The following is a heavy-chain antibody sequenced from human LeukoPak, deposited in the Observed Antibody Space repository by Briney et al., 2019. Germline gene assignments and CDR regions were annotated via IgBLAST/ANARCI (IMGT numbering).Heavy chain of an antibody. J-gene: IGHJ6*02. D-gene: IGHD4-23*01. V-gene: IGHV3-30*04. CDR1: GFTFSSYA. CDR2: ISYDGSNK. CDR3: ARSNSRFWYYYYGMDV. Sequence: PGRSLRLSCAASGFTFSSYAMHRVRQAPGKGLEWVAVISYDGSNKYYADSVKGRFTISRDNSKNTLYLQMNSLRAEDTAVYYCARSNSRFWYYYYGMDVWGQGTTVTVSS.